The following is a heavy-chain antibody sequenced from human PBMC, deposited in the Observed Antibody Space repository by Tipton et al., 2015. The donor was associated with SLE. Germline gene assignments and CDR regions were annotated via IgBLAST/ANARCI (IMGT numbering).Heavy chain of an antibody. D-gene: IGHD4-17*01. V-gene: IGHV4-61*02. CDR1: GDSITSGSHY. CDR2: LHTGGST. CDR3: AREGGYGDIPFDS. Sequence: TLSLTCTVSGDSITSGSHYWSWIRQPAGKGLEWIGRLHTGGSTNYNPSLKSRVTISIDTSKNQFSLKVSSVTAADTAVYYCAREGGYGDIPFDSWGQGTLVTVSS. J-gene: IGHJ4*02.